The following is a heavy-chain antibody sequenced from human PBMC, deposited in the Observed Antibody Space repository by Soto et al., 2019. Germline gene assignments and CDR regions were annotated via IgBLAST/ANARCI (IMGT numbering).Heavy chain of an antibody. Sequence: GESLKISCKGSGYTFTDYWIGWVRQLPGKGLEWMGIIYPGDSDTRYSPSFQGHVTITVDKSTNTAYLQWNTLRASDTAMYYCARVTVIPNVWFDPWGQGTLVTVSS. D-gene: IGHD2-21*02. CDR3: ARVTVIPNVWFDP. CDR1: GYTFTDYW. J-gene: IGHJ5*02. V-gene: IGHV5-51*01. CDR2: IYPGDSDT.